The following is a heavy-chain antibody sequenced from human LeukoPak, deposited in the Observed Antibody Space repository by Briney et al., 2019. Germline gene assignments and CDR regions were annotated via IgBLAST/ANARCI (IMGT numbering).Heavy chain of an antibody. D-gene: IGHD2-21*01. CDR2: ISAYNGNT. Sequence: ASVKVSCKASGYTFTNYGISWVRQAPGQGLEWMGWISAYNGNTNYAQKLQGRVTMTADTSTNTAYMELRSLISDDTAVYYCAKTDHILFYYYYYGMDVWGQGTTVTVSS. V-gene: IGHV1-18*01. CDR3: AKTDHILFYYYYYGMDV. CDR1: GYTFTNYG. J-gene: IGHJ6*02.